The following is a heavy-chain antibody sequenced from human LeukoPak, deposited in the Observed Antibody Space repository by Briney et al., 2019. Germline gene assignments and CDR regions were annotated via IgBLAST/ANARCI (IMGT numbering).Heavy chain of an antibody. V-gene: IGHV3-48*03. CDR3: ANQETVPKFDY. D-gene: IGHD1-1*01. J-gene: IGHJ4*02. CDR2: ISSSGSTI. Sequence: GGSLRLSCAASGFTFSSYEMNWVRQAPGKGLEWVSYISSSGSTIYYADSVKGRFTISRDNSKNTLYLQMNSLRAEDTAVYYCANQETVPKFDYWGQGTLVTVSS. CDR1: GFTFSSYE.